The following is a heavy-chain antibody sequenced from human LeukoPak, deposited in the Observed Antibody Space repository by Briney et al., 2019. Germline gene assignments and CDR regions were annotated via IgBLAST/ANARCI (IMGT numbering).Heavy chain of an antibody. J-gene: IGHJ5*02. D-gene: IGHD1-26*01. CDR3: ARLGGGGSYSGWFDP. V-gene: IGHV4-4*09. Sequence: SETLSLTCSVSGDSISSYYWSWIRQPPGKGLEWIGYIYSRGSTNYNPSLKGRLTISIDTSKNQFSLKLSSVTAADTAVYYCARLGGGGSYSGWFDPWGQGTLVTVSS. CDR1: GDSISSYY. CDR2: IYSRGST.